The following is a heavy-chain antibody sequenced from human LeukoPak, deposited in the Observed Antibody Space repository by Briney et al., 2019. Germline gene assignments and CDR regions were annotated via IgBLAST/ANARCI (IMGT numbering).Heavy chain of an antibody. Sequence: GGSQRLSCATSGFSFSDNYMSWIRQAPGKGLQWLSYISGDGYDINYADSVKGRFTVARDNAKNALYLQMNSLGVEDTAIYYCATKAREAPEWGQGTLVTVSS. J-gene: IGHJ4*02. D-gene: IGHD1/OR15-1a*01. CDR2: ISGDGYDI. V-gene: IGHV3-11*01. CDR3: ATKAREAPE. CDR1: GFSFSDNY.